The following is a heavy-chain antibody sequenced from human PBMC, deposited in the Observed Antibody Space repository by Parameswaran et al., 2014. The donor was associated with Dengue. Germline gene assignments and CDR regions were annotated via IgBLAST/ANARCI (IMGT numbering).Heavy chain of an antibody. V-gene: IGHV3-48*03. D-gene: IGHD5-12*01. J-gene: IGHJ3*02. CDR2: ISSSGSTI. CDR3: ARDAQGVATMKHLQSAFDI. Sequence: VRQAPGRGWSGVSYISSSGSTIYYADSVKGRFTISRDNAKNSLYLQMNSLRAEDTAVYYCARDAQGVATMKHLQSAFDIWGQGTMVTVSS.